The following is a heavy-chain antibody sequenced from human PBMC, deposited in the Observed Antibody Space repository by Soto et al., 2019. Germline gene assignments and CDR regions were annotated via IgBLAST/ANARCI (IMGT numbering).Heavy chain of an antibody. D-gene: IGHD6-13*01. V-gene: IGHV4-38-2*01. J-gene: IGHJ5*02. CDR3: AITVAAAGYSWFDP. Sequence: SETLSLTCSVSGYLISRGYYWGWVRQTPGKGLEWLGRTDYRGTPYKNPSIKSRVSASVDLSQNQFSLKLSSVTAADTAVYYYAITVAAAGYSWFDPWGKGTLVTVSS. CDR2: TDYRGTP. CDR1: GYLISRGYY.